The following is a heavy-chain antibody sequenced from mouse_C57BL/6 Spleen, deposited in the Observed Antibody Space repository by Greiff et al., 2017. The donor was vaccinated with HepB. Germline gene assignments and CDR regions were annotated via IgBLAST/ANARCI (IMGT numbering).Heavy chain of an antibody. V-gene: IGHV5-9*01. Sequence: VQLKESGGGLVKPGGSLKLSCAASGFTFSSYTMSWVRQTPEKRLEWVATISGGGGNTYYPDSVKGRFTISRDNAKNTLYLQMSSLRSEDTALYYCARSFNYGSSFAYWGQGTLVTVSA. D-gene: IGHD1-1*01. J-gene: IGHJ3*01. CDR1: GFTFSSYT. CDR3: ARSFNYGSSFAY. CDR2: ISGGGGNT.